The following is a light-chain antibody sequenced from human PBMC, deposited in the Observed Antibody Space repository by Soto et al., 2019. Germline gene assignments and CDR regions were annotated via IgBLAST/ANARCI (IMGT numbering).Light chain of an antibody. Sequence: QSVLTQPASVSGSPGQSITISCTGTSSDVGSYNLVSRYQQHPGKAPKLMIYEDTKRPSGVSNRFSGSKSGNTASLTISGLQAEDEADYYCCSYAGSSTFVVFGGGIKLTVL. J-gene: IGLJ2*01. CDR2: EDT. V-gene: IGLV2-23*02. CDR3: CSYAGSSTFVV. CDR1: SSDVGSYNL.